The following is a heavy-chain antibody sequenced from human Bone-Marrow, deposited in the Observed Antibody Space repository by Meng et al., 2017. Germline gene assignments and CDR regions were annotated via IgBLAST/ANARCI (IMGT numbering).Heavy chain of an antibody. CDR3: ARLAYDSSGYWFDY. CDR2: INHSGST. V-gene: IGHV4-34*09. Sequence: QVHLQESGPRLVKPSQTLSLTCTVYGGSFSGYYWSWIRQPPGKGLEWIGEINHSGSTNYNPSLKSRVTISVDTSKNQFSLKLSSVTAADTAVYYCARLAYDSSGYWFDYWGQGTLVTVSS. CDR1: GGSFSGYY. D-gene: IGHD3-22*01. J-gene: IGHJ4*02.